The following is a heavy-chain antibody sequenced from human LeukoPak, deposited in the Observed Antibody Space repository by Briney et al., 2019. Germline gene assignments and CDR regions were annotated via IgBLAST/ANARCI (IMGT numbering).Heavy chain of an antibody. V-gene: IGHV1-18*01. CDR2: ISAYNGNT. J-gene: IGHJ4*02. CDR3: ARHGAPLSRPYYFDY. D-gene: IGHD4-17*01. CDR1: GYTFTSYG. Sequence: GASVKVSCKASGYTFTSYGISWVRQAPGQGLEWMGWISAYNGNTNYAQKLQGRVTMTTDTSTSTAYMELRSLRSDDTAVYYCARHGAPLSRPYYFDYWGREPWSPSPQ.